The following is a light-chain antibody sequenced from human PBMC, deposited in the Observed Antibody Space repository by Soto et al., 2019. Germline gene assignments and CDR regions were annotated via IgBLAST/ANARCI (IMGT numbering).Light chain of an antibody. CDR2: AAS. Sequence: FQMTQSPSSLSASLGDRVTITCEASQDINNYLNWYQQKPGKAPKLLIYAASSLQSGVPSRFSGSGSGTDFTLTISSLQPEDFATYYCQQSYSTPRAFGGGTKVDIK. CDR1: QDINNY. V-gene: IGKV1-39*01. J-gene: IGKJ4*01. CDR3: QQSYSTPRA.